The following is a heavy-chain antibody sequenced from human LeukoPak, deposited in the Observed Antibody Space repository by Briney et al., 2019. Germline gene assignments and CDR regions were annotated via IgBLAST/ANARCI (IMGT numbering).Heavy chain of an antibody. CDR3: ARGPYTAFDY. D-gene: IGHD5-18*01. V-gene: IGHV4-34*01. CDR2: INHSGST. CDR1: GGSFSVYY. Sequence: SETLSLTCAVYGGSFSVYYWSWIRQPPGKGLEWIGEINHSGSTNYNPSLKSRVTISVDTSKNQFSLKLSSVTAADTAVYYCARGPYTAFDYWGQGTLVTVSS. J-gene: IGHJ4*02.